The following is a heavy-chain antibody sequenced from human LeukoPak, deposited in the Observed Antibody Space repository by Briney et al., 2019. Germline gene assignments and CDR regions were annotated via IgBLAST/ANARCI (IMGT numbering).Heavy chain of an antibody. Sequence: PGGSLRLSCTASGFTFGDYAMSWFRQAPGKGLEWVSGINWNGGRTGYADSVKGRFTISRDNAKNSLYLQMNSLRAEDTALYYCARDGSGAGASDIWGQGTMVTVSS. CDR1: GFTFGDYA. CDR3: ARDGSGAGASDI. V-gene: IGHV3-20*04. D-gene: IGHD6-19*01. J-gene: IGHJ3*02. CDR2: INWNGGRT.